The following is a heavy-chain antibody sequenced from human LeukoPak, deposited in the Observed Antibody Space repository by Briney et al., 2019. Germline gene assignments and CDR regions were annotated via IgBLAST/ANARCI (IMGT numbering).Heavy chain of an antibody. CDR3: ARGSRDFWSGYYADY. Sequence: GGSLRLSCAASGFTFSNYWMSWVRQAPGKGLEWVANIKQDGSEKYYVDSVKGRFTISRDNAKNSLYLQMNSLRAEDTAVYYCARGSRDFWSGYYADYWGQGTLVTVSS. CDR2: IKQDGSEK. D-gene: IGHD3-3*01. V-gene: IGHV3-7*01. CDR1: GFTFSNYW. J-gene: IGHJ4*02.